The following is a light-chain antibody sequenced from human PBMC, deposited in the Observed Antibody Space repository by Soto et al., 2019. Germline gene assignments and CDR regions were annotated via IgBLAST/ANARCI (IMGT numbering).Light chain of an antibody. CDR2: GTS. CDR1: QNVGSRY. J-gene: IGKJ1*01. Sequence: EVGWTQYPGTLSLSPGERATLSCRASQNVGSRYLAWYQQKPGQAPRLLIYGTSNRATGIPDRFSGSGSGTDFSLTISSLEPGDLAVYYCQQYGSSPRTFGQGSK. CDR3: QQYGSSPRT. V-gene: IGKV3-20*01.